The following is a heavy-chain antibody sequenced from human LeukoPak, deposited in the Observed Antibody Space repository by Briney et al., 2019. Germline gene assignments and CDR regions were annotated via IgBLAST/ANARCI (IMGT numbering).Heavy chain of an antibody. CDR1: GFTFSSYW. V-gene: IGHV3-74*01. Sequence: GGSPRLSCAASGFTFSSYWMHWVRQAPGKGLVWVSRINSDGSSTSYADSVKGRFTISRDNAKNTLYLQMNSLRAEDTAVYYCARDPGYDFWSGYFMGYYYGMDVWGQGTTVTVSS. CDR3: ARDPGYDFWSGYFMGYYYGMDV. CDR2: INSDGSST. J-gene: IGHJ6*02. D-gene: IGHD3-3*01.